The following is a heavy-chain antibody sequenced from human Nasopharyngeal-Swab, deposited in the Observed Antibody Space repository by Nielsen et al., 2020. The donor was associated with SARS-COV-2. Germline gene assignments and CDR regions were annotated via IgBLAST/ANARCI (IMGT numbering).Heavy chain of an antibody. J-gene: IGHJ6*02. CDR2: IYYSGST. CDR3: ARVEGGFYRPYYYGMDV. V-gene: IGHV4-59*01. D-gene: IGHD3-16*01. Sequence: IRQSPGQGLEWIGYIYYSGSTNYNPSLKSRVTISVDTSKNQFSLKLSSVTAADTAVYYCARVEGGFYRPYYYGMDVWGQGTTVTVSS.